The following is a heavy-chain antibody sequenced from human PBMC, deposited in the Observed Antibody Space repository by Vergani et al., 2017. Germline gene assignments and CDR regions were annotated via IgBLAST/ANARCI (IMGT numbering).Heavy chain of an antibody. CDR3: VRDRGLCAGGRCYTEAWDY. D-gene: IGHD2-2*02. V-gene: IGHV3-73*01. Sequence: EVQLVESGGGLVQPGGSLKLSCAASGFTFSGSAMHWVRQASGKGLEWVGRIRSKANSYATVYAASVKGRFTISRDIAKNTLYLQVRSLRLEDTGVYHCVRDRGLCAGGRCYTEAWDYWGQGTPVTVSS. J-gene: IGHJ4*02. CDR2: IRSKANSYAT. CDR1: GFTFSGSA.